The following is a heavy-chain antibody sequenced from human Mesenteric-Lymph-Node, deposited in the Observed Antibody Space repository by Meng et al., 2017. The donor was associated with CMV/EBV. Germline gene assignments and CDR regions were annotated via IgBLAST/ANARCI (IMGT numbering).Heavy chain of an antibody. CDR1: GFTFSSYA. Sequence: ETLSLTCAASGFTFSSYAMSWVRQAPGKGLEWVSAISGSGGSTYYADSVKGRFTISRDNSKNTLYLQMNSLRAEDTAVYYCAKCLGTEGAYYYYYGMDVWGQGTTVTVSS. CDR3: AKCLGTEGAYYYYYGMDV. CDR2: ISGSGGST. D-gene: IGHD3-16*01. J-gene: IGHJ6*02. V-gene: IGHV3-23*01.